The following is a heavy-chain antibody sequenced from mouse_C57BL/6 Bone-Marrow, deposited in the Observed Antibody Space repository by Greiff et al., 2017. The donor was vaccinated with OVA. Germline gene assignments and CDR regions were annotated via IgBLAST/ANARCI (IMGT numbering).Heavy chain of an antibody. J-gene: IGHJ2*01. V-gene: IGHV1-69*01. CDR3: ARNDYDGNY. CDR2: IDPSDSYT. CDR1: GYTFTSYW. D-gene: IGHD2-4*01. Sequence: QVQLQQPGAALVMPGASVKLSCKASGYTFTSYWMHWVKQRPGPGLEWIGEIDPSDSYTNYNQKFKGKSTLTVDKSSSTAYMQLSSLTSEDSAVYYCARNDYDGNYWGQGTTLTVSS.